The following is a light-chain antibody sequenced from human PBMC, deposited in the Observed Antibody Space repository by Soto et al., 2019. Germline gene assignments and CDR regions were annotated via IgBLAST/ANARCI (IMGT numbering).Light chain of an antibody. Sequence: QSVLTQPASVSGSPGQSITISCTGTSSDVGSYNLVSWYQQHPGKAPKLMIYEGSKRPSGVPNRFSGSKSGNTASLTIPGLQAEDEADYYCCSYAGSRVFGGGTKLTVL. CDR3: CSYAGSRV. CDR2: EGS. J-gene: IGLJ3*02. V-gene: IGLV2-23*01. CDR1: SSDVGSYNL.